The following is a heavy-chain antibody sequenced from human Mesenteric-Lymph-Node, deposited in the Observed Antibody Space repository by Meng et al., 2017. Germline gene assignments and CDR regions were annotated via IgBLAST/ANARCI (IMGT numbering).Heavy chain of an antibody. J-gene: IGHJ4*02. CDR3: VRGPTTYFDY. Sequence: QVYLQQWGAGRLQPSETLSLTCAVNGGSLSGAYWNWILQPPGKGLEWIGEISHGGSPSYNPSLKSRVTISVATSKNQFSLKLSSVTAADTAVYYCVRGPTTYFDYWGQGTLVTVSS. CDR2: ISHGGSP. V-gene: IGHV4-34*01. CDR1: GGSLSGAY. D-gene: IGHD4-17*01.